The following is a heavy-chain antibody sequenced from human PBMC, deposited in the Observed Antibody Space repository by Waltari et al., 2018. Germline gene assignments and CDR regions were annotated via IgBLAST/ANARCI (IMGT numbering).Heavy chain of an antibody. CDR3: ATSYDSSGWASFQH. CDR2: FDPEDGET. D-gene: IGHD3-22*01. Sequence: QVQLVQSGAEVKKPGASVKVSGKVSGYTLPAFSMHWVRRAPGKGLEWMGGFDPEDGETIYAQKFQGRVTMTEDTSTDTAYMELSSLRSEDTAVYYCATSYDSSGWASFQHWGQGTLVTVSS. V-gene: IGHV1-24*01. J-gene: IGHJ1*01. CDR1: GYTLPAFS.